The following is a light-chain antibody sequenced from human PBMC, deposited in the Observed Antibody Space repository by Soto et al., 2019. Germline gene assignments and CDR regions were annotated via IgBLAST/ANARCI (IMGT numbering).Light chain of an antibody. J-gene: IGKJ3*01. CDR1: QNINTY. CDR2: AAS. CDR3: QQSYTTPLFT. V-gene: IGKV1-39*01. Sequence: DIQMTQSPSPLSASVGDRVTITCRASQNINTYLNWYQQKPGKAPNLLIYAASNLQSGVPSRFSGSGSRTDFTLTISSLQPEDFATYYCQQSYTTPLFTFGPGTKVDIK.